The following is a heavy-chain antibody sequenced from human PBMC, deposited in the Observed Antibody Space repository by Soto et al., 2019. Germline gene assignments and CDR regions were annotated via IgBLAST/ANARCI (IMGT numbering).Heavy chain of an antibody. D-gene: IGHD3-22*01. V-gene: IGHV3-21*01. CDR3: VRAANDSSGYYFDY. J-gene: IGHJ4*02. CDR1: GFTFSSYS. CDR2: ISSSSSYI. Sequence: GGSLRLSCAASGFTFSSYSMNWVRQAPGKGLEWVSSISSSSSYIYYADSVKGRFTISRDNAKNSLYLQMNSLRAEDTAVYYCVRAANDSSGYYFDYWGQGTLVTVSS.